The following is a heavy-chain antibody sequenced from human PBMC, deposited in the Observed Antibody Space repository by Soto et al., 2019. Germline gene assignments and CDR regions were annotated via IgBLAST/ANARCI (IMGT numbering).Heavy chain of an antibody. CDR1: GYTFTSYA. Sequence: GASVKVSCKASGYTFTSYAISWVRQAPGQGLEWMGGIIPIFGTANYAQKFQGRVTITADKSTSTAYMELSSLRSEDTAVYYCAGGIAVAGPGDWFDPWGQGTLVTVSS. J-gene: IGHJ5*02. CDR2: IIPIFGTA. V-gene: IGHV1-69*06. CDR3: AGGIAVAGPGDWFDP. D-gene: IGHD6-19*01.